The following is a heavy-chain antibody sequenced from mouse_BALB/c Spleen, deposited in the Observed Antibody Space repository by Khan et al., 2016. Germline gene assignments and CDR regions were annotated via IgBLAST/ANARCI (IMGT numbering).Heavy chain of an antibody. J-gene: IGHJ3*01. CDR1: GDSITSGY. CDR3: ARDGRTGTLAY. CDR2: IRYSGNT. D-gene: IGHD4-1*01. Sequence: MQLEESGPSLVKPSQTLSLTCSVTGDSITSGYWNWIRKFPGNKFEYMGYIRYSGNTYYNPSLNSRISITRDTSKNQIYLQLNSVTTDDTATYYCARDGRTGTLAYWGQGTLVTVSA. V-gene: IGHV3-8*02.